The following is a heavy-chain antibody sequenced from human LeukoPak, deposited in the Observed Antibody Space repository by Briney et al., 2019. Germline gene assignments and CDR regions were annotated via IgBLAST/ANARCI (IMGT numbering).Heavy chain of an antibody. CDR1: GFTFSSYG. V-gene: IGHV3-30*02. CDR2: IRYDGSNK. J-gene: IGHJ4*02. Sequence: GGSLRLSCAASGFTFSSYGMHWVRQAPCKGLEWVAFIRYDGSNKYYADSVKGRFTISRDNSKNTLYLQMNSLRAEDTAVYYCAKSFSDGSCYCHFDYWGQGTLVTVSS. D-gene: IGHD2-15*01. CDR3: AKSFSDGSCYCHFDY.